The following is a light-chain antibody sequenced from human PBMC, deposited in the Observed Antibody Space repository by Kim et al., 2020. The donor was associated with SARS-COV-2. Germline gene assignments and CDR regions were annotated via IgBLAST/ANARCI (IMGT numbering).Light chain of an antibody. V-gene: IGKV3D-20*01. CDR1: QTVTNF. J-gene: IGKJ1*01. CDR3: QHYDKSPRWT. CDR2: DTS. Sequence: SPGERATLFCGASQTVTNFVAWYQKKPGLAPRLVIYDTSIRATGIPVRFTGGGSGTDFTLTISRLEPEDIAVYYCQHYDKSPRWTFGQGTKVDIK.